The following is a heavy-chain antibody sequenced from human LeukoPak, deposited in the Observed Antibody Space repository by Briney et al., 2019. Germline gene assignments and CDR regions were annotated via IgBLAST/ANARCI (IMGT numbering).Heavy chain of an antibody. Sequence: GGSLRLSCAASGLSVSSNYMTWVRQAPGKGLEWVSVIYSGGATYYADSLKGRFTISRDNSKNTLYLQMNSLRAEDTAVYYCARGLSSSSGWYYYYMDVWGKGTTVTVSS. CDR3: ARGLSSSSGWYYYYMDV. CDR1: GLSVSSNY. D-gene: IGHD6-13*01. CDR2: IYSGGAT. J-gene: IGHJ6*03. V-gene: IGHV3-66*01.